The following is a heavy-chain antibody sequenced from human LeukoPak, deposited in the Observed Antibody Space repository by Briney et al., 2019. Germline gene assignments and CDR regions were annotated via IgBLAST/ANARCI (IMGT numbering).Heavy chain of an antibody. CDR2: IYYSGSN. D-gene: IGHD4/OR15-4a*01. CDR1: GCSISSYY. V-gene: IGHV4-59*08. Sequence: SETLSFTCTVSGCSISSYYWSWLRQPPGKGLEGIGYIYYSGSNNYNPSLKSRVTISLDTSKNQFSLKLSSVTAADTAVYYCASPSGGADDYWGQGTLVTVSS. J-gene: IGHJ4*02. CDR3: ASPSGGADDY.